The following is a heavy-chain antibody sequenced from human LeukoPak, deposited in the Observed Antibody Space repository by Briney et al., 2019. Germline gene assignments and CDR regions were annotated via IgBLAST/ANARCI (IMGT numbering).Heavy chain of an antibody. CDR1: GGSFSGYY. CDR3: AGRLGYCSSTSCYFGRFAFDI. D-gene: IGHD2-2*01. CDR2: INHSGST. J-gene: IGHJ3*02. V-gene: IGHV4-34*01. Sequence: SETLSLTCAVYGGSFSGYYWSWIRQPPGKGLEWIGEINHSGSTNYNPSLESRVTISVDTSKNQFSLKLSSVTAADTAVYYCAGRLGYCSSTSCYFGRFAFDIWGQGTMVTVSS.